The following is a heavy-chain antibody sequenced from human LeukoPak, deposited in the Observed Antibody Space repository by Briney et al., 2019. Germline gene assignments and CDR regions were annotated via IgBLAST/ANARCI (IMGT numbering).Heavy chain of an antibody. J-gene: IGHJ5*02. CDR2: INPNSGGA. D-gene: IGHD2-2*01. Sequence: GATVKVSCKASGYTFTGYYMHWVRQAPGQGLEWMGRINPNSGGANYAQKFQGRVTITADESTSTAYMELSSLRSEDTAVYYCASYIVPAANALADWFDPWGQGTLVTVSS. CDR1: GYTFTGYY. CDR3: ASYIVPAANALADWFDP. V-gene: IGHV1-2*06.